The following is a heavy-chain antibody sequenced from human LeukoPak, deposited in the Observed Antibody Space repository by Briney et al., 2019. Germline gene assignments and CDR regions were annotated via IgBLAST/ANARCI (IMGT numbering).Heavy chain of an antibody. CDR1: GFTFSSYA. J-gene: IGHJ4*02. Sequence: GGSLRLSCAASGFTFSSYAIHWVRQAPGKGLEWVAIISYDGSDKYYADSVQGRFTISRDNSKNTLYLQMNSLRAEDTAVYYCARDTGPIDYWGQGTLVTVSS. CDR3: ARDTGPIDY. CDR2: ISYDGSDK. V-gene: IGHV3-30*04. D-gene: IGHD4-17*01.